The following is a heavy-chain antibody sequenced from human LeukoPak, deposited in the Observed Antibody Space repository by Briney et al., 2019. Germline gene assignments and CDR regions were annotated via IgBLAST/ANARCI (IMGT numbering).Heavy chain of an antibody. Sequence: PGGSLRLSCAASGFTFSSYWMSWVRQAPGKGLEWVANIKQDGSEKYYVDSVKGRFTISRDNAKNSLYLQMNSLRAEDTAVYYCARDKAHYYDSSGYYLVHYFDYWGQGTLVTVSS. CDR2: IKQDGSEK. D-gene: IGHD3-22*01. V-gene: IGHV3-7*01. CDR1: GFTFSSYW. J-gene: IGHJ4*02. CDR3: ARDKAHYYDSSGYYLVHYFDY.